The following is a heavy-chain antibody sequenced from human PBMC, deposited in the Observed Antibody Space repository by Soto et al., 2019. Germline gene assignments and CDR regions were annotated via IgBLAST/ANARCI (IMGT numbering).Heavy chain of an antibody. CDR3: RSVSAFLLNRSSDL. V-gene: IGHV4-30-2*01. Sequence: SLTCTVSGGSISSYSWSWILQPPGKRLEWIGYIYHSGSTYYNPSLKSRVTISVDRSKNQFSLKLIFFFQAEDGIRDVRSVSAFLLNRSSDL. D-gene: IGHD3-10*02. CDR2: IYHSGST. CDR1: GGSISSYS. J-gene: IGHJ2*01.